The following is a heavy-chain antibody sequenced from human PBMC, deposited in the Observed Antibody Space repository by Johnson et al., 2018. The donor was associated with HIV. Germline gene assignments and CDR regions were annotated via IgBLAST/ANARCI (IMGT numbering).Heavy chain of an antibody. J-gene: IGHJ3*02. D-gene: IGHD2-15*01. CDR1: GFTFSSYW. V-gene: IGHV3-7*01. CDR3: AKDRPLYVLHLFGAFDI. CDR2: IKQDGSEK. Sequence: EKLVESGGGLVQPGGSLRLSCAASGFTFSSYWMSWVRQAPGKGLEWVANIKQDGSEKYYVDSVKGRFTISRDNSKNTLYLQMNSLRAEDTAVYYCAKDRPLYVLHLFGAFDIWGQGTMVTVAS.